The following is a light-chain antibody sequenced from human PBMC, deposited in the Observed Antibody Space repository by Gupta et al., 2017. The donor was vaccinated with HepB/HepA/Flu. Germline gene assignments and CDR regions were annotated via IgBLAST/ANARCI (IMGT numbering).Light chain of an antibody. V-gene: IGLV3-1*01. CDR1: KLGDRY. CDR2: QDN. Sequence: SYELTQPPSVSVSPGQTATISCSGHKLGDRYASWYQHKAGQSPVLVIYQDNNRPAGSPGGFSGASSGETAILTITGNQAMDEADYYCQAWDVDNQTEIFGPGTKVTV. J-gene: IGLJ1*01. CDR3: QAWDVDNQTEI.